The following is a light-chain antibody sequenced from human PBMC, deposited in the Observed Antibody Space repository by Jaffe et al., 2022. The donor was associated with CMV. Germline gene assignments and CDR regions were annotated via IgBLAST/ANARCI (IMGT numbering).Light chain of an antibody. V-gene: IGLV6-57*04. J-gene: IGLJ3*02. Sequence: NFMLTQPHSVSGSPGKTATISCTRSSGSIASNHVQWYQQRPGSAPTTLIYEDNQRPSGVPDRFSGSIDSSSNSASLSISGLETEDEADYYCQSYDSSNLRVFGGGTKLTVL. CDR1: SGSIASNH. CDR2: EDN. CDR3: QSYDSSNLRV.